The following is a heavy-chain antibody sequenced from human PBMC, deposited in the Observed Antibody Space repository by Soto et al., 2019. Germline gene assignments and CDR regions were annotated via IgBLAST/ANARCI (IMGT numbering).Heavy chain of an antibody. D-gene: IGHD3-22*01. CDR2: IIPFIGTA. CDR3: ARVVITTVPASYYYGMDV. V-gene: IGHV1-69*01. Sequence: QVQLVQSGAEVKKPGSSVTVSCKASGGTFSSYAISWVRQAPGQGLEWMGRIIPFIGTANYAQKFQGRVTITADESTNTAYMELTSLRSEDTAVYYCARVVITTVPASYYYGMDVWGQGTTVTVSS. CDR1: GGTFSSYA. J-gene: IGHJ6*02.